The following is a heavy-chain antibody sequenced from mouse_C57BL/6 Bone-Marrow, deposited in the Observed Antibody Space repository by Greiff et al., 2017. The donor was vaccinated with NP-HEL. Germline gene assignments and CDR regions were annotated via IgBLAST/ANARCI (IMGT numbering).Heavy chain of an antibody. CDR2: IWSGGST. Sequence: VKLVESGPGLVQPSQSLSITCTVSGFSLTSYGVHWVRQSPGKGLEWLGVIWSGGSTDYNAALISRMSISKDNSKSQVFFKMNSLQADDTAIYYCARRGDYDYDGYYAMDYWGQGTSVTVSS. V-gene: IGHV2-2*01. J-gene: IGHJ4*01. D-gene: IGHD2-4*01. CDR1: GFSLTSYG. CDR3: ARRGDYDYDGYYAMDY.